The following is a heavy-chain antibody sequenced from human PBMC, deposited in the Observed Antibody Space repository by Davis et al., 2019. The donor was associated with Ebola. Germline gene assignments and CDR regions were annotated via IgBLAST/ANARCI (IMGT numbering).Heavy chain of an antibody. J-gene: IGHJ4*02. CDR2: ISYDGTNG. CDR3: ARHLGGTIAVAGIDC. D-gene: IGHD6-19*01. Sequence: GESLKISCAASGFTFSSYWMHWVRQAPGKGLEWVAVISYDGTNGYYADSVKGRFSISRDNSKNTLYLQMNSLRAEDTAVYYCARHLGGTIAVAGIDCRGQGTLVTVSS. CDR1: GFTFSSYW. V-gene: IGHV3-30*03.